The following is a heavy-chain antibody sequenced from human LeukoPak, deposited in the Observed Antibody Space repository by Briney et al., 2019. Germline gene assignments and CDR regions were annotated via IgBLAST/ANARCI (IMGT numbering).Heavy chain of an antibody. V-gene: IGHV4-59*01. J-gene: IGHJ3*02. Sequence: PSETLSLTCTVSGGSISSYYWSWIRQPPGKGLEWIGYIYYSGSTNYNPSLKSRVTISVDTSKNQFSLKLSSVTAADTAVYYCARAPFRDADDALDIWGQGTMVTVSS. CDR1: GGSISSYY. CDR3: ARAPFRDADDALDI. CDR2: IYYSGST.